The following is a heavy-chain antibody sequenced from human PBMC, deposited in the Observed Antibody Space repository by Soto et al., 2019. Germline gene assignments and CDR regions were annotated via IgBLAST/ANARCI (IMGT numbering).Heavy chain of an antibody. Sequence: QVTLKESGPVLVKPTETLTLTCTVSGFSLSNARMGVSWIRQPPGKALEWLAHIFSNDEKSYSTSLKSRLTLSKDNSKSQVVLTKTNMDPVDTATYYCARIWFGALYFDYWGQGTLVTVSS. CDR3: ARIWFGALYFDY. V-gene: IGHV2-26*01. CDR2: IFSNDEK. J-gene: IGHJ4*02. D-gene: IGHD3-10*01. CDR1: GFSLSNARMG.